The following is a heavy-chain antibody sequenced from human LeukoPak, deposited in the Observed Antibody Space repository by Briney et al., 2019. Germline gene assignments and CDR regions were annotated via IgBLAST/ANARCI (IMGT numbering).Heavy chain of an antibody. Sequence: SETLSLTCTVSGYSISGGYYWGWIRQPPGKGLEWIGSIFHTGSTYYNPSLKSRVTISAYTSKNQFSLKLNSVTAADTAVYYCARSYDTSGYYFFWGQGTLVTVSS. D-gene: IGHD3-22*01. V-gene: IGHV4-38-2*02. J-gene: IGHJ4*02. CDR2: IFHTGST. CDR3: ARSYDTSGYYFF. CDR1: GYSISGGYY.